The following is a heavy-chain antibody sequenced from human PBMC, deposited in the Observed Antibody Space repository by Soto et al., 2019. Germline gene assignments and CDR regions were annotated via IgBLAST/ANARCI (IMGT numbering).Heavy chain of an antibody. CDR3: ARSCTNYYDSSGYYRYYYYGMDV. Sequence: SETLSLTCAVYGGSFIGYYWSWIRQPPGKGLEWIGEINHSGSTNYNPSLKSRVTISVDTSKNQFSLKLSSVTAADTAVYYCARSCTNYYDSSGYYRYYYYGMDVWGQGTTVTVSS. J-gene: IGHJ6*02. D-gene: IGHD3-22*01. CDR1: GGSFIGYY. CDR2: INHSGST. V-gene: IGHV4-34*01.